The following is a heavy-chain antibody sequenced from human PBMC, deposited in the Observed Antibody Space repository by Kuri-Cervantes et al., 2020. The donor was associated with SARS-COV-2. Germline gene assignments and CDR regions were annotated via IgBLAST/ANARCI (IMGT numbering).Heavy chain of an antibody. D-gene: IGHD2-2*02. CDR1: GGTFSSYA. CDR3: ARGMDIVVVPAAIEGGGWYYYMDV. V-gene: IGHV1-69*05. Sequence: SVKVSCKASGGTFSSYAISWVRQAPGQGLEWMGGIIPIFGTANYAQKFQGRVTITTDESTSTAYMKLSSLRSEDTAVYYCARGMDIVVVPAAIEGGGWYYYMDVWGKGTTVTVSS. J-gene: IGHJ6*03. CDR2: IIPIFGTA.